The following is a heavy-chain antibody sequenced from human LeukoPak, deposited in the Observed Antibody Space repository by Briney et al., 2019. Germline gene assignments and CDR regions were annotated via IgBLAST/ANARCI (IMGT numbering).Heavy chain of an antibody. CDR2: IYHSGRT. J-gene: IGHJ4*02. D-gene: IGHD5-12*01. CDR3: ARQLVANACYFDY. CDR1: GYSISSGYY. Sequence: SETLSLTCAVSGYSISSGYYWAWIRQPPGKGLEWIGSIYHSGRTYYNASLKSRVTISVDTSNNQFSLKLSSVTAADTAIYYCARQLVANACYFDYWGQGTLVTVSS. V-gene: IGHV4-38-2*01.